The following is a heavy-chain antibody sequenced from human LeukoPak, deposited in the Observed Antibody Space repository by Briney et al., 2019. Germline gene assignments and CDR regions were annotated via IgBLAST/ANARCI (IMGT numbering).Heavy chain of an antibody. Sequence: PSETLSLTCSVSGDSISSSSSYWGWIRQPPGKGLEWIGSIYYSGSTYYNTSLKSRVTISVDTSKNQFSRKLNSVTAADTAFYFCARQTGSGLFILPGGQGTLVTVSS. CDR2: IYYSGST. V-gene: IGHV4-39*01. J-gene: IGHJ4*02. CDR1: GDSISSSSSY. D-gene: IGHD3/OR15-3a*01. CDR3: ARQTGSGLFILP.